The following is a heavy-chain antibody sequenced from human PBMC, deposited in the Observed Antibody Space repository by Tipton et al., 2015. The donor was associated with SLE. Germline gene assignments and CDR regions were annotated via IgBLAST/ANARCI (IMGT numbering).Heavy chain of an antibody. D-gene: IGHD3-10*01. CDR3: ATRTRYYYGSGTLFDI. J-gene: IGHJ3*02. CDR1: GGSFSGYY. CDR2: INHSGST. V-gene: IGHV4-34*01. Sequence: GLVKPSETLSLTCAVYGGSFSGYYWSWIRQPPGKGLEWIGEINHSGSTNYNPSPKSRVTISVDTSKNQFSLKLSSVTAADTAVYYCATRTRYYYGSGTLFDIWGQGTMVTVSS.